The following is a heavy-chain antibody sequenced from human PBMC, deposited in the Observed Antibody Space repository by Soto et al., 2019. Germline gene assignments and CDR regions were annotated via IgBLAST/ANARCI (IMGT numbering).Heavy chain of an antibody. Sequence: PGGSLRLSCAASGFTFSSYAMSWVRQAPGKGLEWVSVIYSGGSTYYADSVKGRFTISRDNSKNTLYLQMNSLRAEDTAVYYCASYGSGTGYDAFDIWGQGTMVTVS. J-gene: IGHJ3*02. D-gene: IGHD3-10*01. CDR2: IYSGGST. CDR1: GFTFSSYA. CDR3: ASYGSGTGYDAFDI. V-gene: IGHV3-66*01.